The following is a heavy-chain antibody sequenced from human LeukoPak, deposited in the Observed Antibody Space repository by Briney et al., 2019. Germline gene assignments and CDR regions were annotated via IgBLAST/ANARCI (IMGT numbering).Heavy chain of an antibody. V-gene: IGHV1-69*04. CDR2: IIPILGIA. J-gene: IGHJ6*02. Sequence: GASVKVSCKASGGTFSSYAISWVRQGPGQGLEWVGRIIPILGIASYAQKFQGRVTITADKSTSTAYMELSSLRSEDTAVYYCARLVGDADGVPDYYGMDVWGQGTTVTVSS. CDR3: ARLVGDADGVPDYYGMDV. D-gene: IGHD1-26*01. CDR1: GGTFSSYA.